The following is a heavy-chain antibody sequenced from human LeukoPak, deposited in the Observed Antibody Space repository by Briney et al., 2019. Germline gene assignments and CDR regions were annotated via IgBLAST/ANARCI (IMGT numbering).Heavy chain of an antibody. CDR2: IIPIFGTA. D-gene: IGHD3-9*01. CDR3: ARSLRYFDWLLYDY. J-gene: IGHJ4*02. Sequence: SVKVSCKASGGTFSSYAIRWVRQAPGQGLEWMGGIIPIFGTANYAQKFQGRVTITTDESTSTAYMELSSLRSEDTAVYYCARSLRYFDWLLYDYWGQGTLVTVSS. V-gene: IGHV1-69*05. CDR1: GGTFSSYA.